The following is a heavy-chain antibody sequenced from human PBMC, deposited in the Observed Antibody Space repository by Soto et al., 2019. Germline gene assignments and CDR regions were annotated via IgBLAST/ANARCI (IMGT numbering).Heavy chain of an antibody. Sequence: QVQLVQSGAEVKKPGASVKVSCKASGYTFTSYDINWVRQSTGQGLEWMGWMNPNSGNTGYAQKFQGRVTMTRHTSISTAYMELRSLRSGDTAVYYCARDGMIVVERSFDIWGQGTMVTVAS. CDR3: ARDGMIVVERSFDI. J-gene: IGHJ3*02. V-gene: IGHV1-8*01. CDR1: GYTFTSYD. D-gene: IGHD3-22*01. CDR2: MNPNSGNT.